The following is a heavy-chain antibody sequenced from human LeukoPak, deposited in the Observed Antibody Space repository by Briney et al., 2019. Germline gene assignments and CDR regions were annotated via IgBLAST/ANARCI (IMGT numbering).Heavy chain of an antibody. CDR3: ARAAEHYYDSSGKLGY. CDR1: GFTFSSYS. J-gene: IGHJ4*02. V-gene: IGHV3-21*01. CDR2: ISSSSSYI. Sequence: GGSLRLSCAASGFTFSSYSMNWVRQAPGKGLEWVSSISSSSSYIYYADSVKGRFTISRDNAKNSLYLQMNSLRAEDTAVYYCARAAEHYYDSSGKLGYWGQGTLVTVSS. D-gene: IGHD3-22*01.